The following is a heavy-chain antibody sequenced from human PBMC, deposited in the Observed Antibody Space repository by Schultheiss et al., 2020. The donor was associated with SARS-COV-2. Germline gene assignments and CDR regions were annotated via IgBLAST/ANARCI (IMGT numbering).Heavy chain of an antibody. V-gene: IGHV3-43*01. J-gene: IGHJ4*02. CDR2: ITWDGRST. D-gene: IGHD6-13*01. CDR1: GFTFDDYS. Sequence: GGSLRLSCAASGFTFDDYSMHWVRQAPGKGLEWVSVITWDGRSTHYADSVRGRFTVSRDNSVNSLFLQMDSLRSEDTAYYYCARQYTSSWSLGYWGQGTLVTVSS. CDR3: ARQYTSSWSLGY.